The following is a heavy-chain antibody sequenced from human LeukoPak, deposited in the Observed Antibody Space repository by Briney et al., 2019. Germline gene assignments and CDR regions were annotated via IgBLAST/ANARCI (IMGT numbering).Heavy chain of an antibody. CDR2: ISSSSSYI. Sequence: PGGSLRLSCAASGFTFSSYSMNWVRQAPGKGLEWVSSISSSSSYIYYADSVKGRFTISRDNAKNSLYLQMNSLRAEDTAVYYCARRGRITGTTEDYWGQGTLVTVSS. CDR3: ARRGRITGTTEDY. CDR1: GFTFSSYS. J-gene: IGHJ4*02. D-gene: IGHD1-20*01. V-gene: IGHV3-21*01.